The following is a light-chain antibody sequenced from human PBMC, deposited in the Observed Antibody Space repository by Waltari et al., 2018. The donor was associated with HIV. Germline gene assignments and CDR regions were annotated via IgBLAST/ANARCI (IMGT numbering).Light chain of an antibody. J-gene: IGKJ5*01. CDR1: QSVLSSSNNKNY. CDR3: QQYYNTPSIT. Sequence: DIVMTQSPDSLAVSLGQRATINRKSSQSVLSSSNNKNYLAWYQQRPGQPPKLLISWASARESGVSDRISGSGSGTDFTLTINSLQAEDVAVYYCQQYYNTPSITFGQGTRLEIK. CDR2: WAS. V-gene: IGKV4-1*01.